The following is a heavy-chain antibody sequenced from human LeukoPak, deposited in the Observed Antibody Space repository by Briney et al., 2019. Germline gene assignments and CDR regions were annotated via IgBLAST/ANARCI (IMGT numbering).Heavy chain of an antibody. CDR2: INHSGST. V-gene: IGHV4-34*01. J-gene: IGHJ4*02. Sequence: SETLSLTCAVYGGSFSGYYWSWIRQPPGKGLEWIGEINHSGSTSYNPSLKSRVTISVDTSKNQFSLKLSSVTAADTAVYYCARFVYYDSSGYNYFDYWGQGTLVTVSS. D-gene: IGHD3-22*01. CDR3: ARFVYYDSSGYNYFDY. CDR1: GGSFSGYY.